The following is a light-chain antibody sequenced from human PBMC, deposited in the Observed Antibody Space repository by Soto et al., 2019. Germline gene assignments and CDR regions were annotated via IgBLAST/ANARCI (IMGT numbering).Light chain of an antibody. CDR2: AAS. CDR1: QDIGSV. J-gene: IGKJ1*01. Sequence: AILMTQSPFLMCPSXGGPVTISXXASQDIGSVLAWYQQKPGKAPKLLIYAASTLQSGVPSRFSGSGSGTDFTLTISCLQSEDFATYYCQQYYSYPRTFGQGTKVDI. CDR3: QQYYSYPRT. V-gene: IGKV1-8*01.